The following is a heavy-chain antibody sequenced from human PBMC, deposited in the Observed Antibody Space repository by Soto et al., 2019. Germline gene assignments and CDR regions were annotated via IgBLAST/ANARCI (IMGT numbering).Heavy chain of an antibody. Sequence: EVQLVESGGGLVQPGGSLRLSCAASGFTFSSYSMNWVRQAPGKGLEWVSYISSSSSIIYYADSVKGRFTISRDNAKNSLYLQMKSLRAEDAAVYYCARDFGSGKRYFDLWGRGTLVTVSS. D-gene: IGHD3-10*01. CDR1: GFTFSSYS. J-gene: IGHJ2*01. CDR2: ISSSSSII. V-gene: IGHV3-48*01. CDR3: ARDFGSGKRYFDL.